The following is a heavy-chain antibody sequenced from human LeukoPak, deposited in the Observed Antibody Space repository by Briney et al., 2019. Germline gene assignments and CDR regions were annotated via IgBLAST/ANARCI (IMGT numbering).Heavy chain of an antibody. Sequence: ASVKVSCKASGYTFTGYYMHWVRQAPGQGLEWMGWINPNSGGTNYAQKFQGWVTMTRDTSISTAYMELSRLRSDDTAVYYCARGATIFGVVIIYFDYWGQGTLVTVSS. CDR2: INPNSGGT. D-gene: IGHD3-3*01. CDR3: ARGATIFGVVIIYFDY. V-gene: IGHV1-2*04. J-gene: IGHJ4*02. CDR1: GYTFTGYY.